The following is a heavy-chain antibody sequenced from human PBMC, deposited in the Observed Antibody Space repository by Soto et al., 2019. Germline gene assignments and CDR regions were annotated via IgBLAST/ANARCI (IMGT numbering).Heavy chain of an antibody. Sequence: ASVKVSCKASGYTFTDYYIYWLRQAPGHGLEWMGWINPNSGATNYAHNFQGRVTMTRDTSIRAAYMELSRLSSDDTAVYYCAKDQGGYMVSGMDVWGQGTAVTVSS. CDR2: INPNSGAT. CDR1: GYTFTDYY. V-gene: IGHV1-2*02. J-gene: IGHJ6*02. CDR3: AKDQGGYMVSGMDV. D-gene: IGHD2-2*02.